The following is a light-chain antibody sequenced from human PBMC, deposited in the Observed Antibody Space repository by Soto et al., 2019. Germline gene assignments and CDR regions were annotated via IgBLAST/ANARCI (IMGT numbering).Light chain of an antibody. CDR2: KAS. V-gene: IGKV1-5*03. Sequence: EIQITQSPSTLSATFVERGTNTCRASQSISSWLAWYQQKPGKAPKLLIYKASSLESGVPSRFSGSGSGTEFTLTISSLQPDDFATYYCQQYHTSYRTFGQGTKVDI. CDR3: QQYHTSYRT. CDR1: QSISSW. J-gene: IGKJ1*01.